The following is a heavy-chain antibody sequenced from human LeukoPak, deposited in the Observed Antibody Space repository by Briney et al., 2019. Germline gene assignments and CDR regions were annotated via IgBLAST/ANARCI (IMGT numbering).Heavy chain of an antibody. Sequence: SETLSLTCTVSGGSISSYYWSWIRQPPGKGLEWIGYIYYSGSTNYNPSLKSRVTISVDTSKNQFSLKLSSVTAADTAVYYCARGRAVGPTADYYGMDVWGQGTTVTVSS. CDR1: GGSISSYY. CDR3: ARGRAVGPTADYYGMDV. V-gene: IGHV4-59*01. CDR2: IYYSGST. J-gene: IGHJ6*02. D-gene: IGHD1-26*01.